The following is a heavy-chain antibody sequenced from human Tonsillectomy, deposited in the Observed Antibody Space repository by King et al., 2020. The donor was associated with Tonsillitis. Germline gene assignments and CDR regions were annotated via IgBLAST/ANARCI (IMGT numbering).Heavy chain of an antibody. CDR1: GFTFSTYA. Sequence: VQLVESGGGVVQPGRSLRLSCAASGFTFSTYAMHWVRQAPGKGLEWVAVISYDGSPGHYAYSVQGRFTISRDNSKNTLFLQMNSLRAEDTAVYYCARGTLVRGVNYYGMDVWGQGTTVTVSS. J-gene: IGHJ6*02. CDR2: ISYDGSPG. CDR3: ARGTLVRGVNYYGMDV. V-gene: IGHV3-30-3*01. D-gene: IGHD3-10*01.